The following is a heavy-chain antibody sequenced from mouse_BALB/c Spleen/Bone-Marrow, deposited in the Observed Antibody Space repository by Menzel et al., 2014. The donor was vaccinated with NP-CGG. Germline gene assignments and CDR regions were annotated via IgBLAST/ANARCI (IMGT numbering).Heavy chain of an antibody. D-gene: IGHD1-1*01. CDR2: IYPGGGYT. J-gene: IGHJ4*01. Sequence: QFQLQQSGAELVRPGTSVKISCKASGYTFTNYWLGWVKQRPGHGLEWIGDIYPGGGYTNYNEKFKGKATLTADTSSSTAYMQLSSLPSEDSAVYFCARNYGYAMDYWGQGTSVTVSS. CDR1: GYTFTNYW. CDR3: ARNYGYAMDY. V-gene: IGHV1-63*02.